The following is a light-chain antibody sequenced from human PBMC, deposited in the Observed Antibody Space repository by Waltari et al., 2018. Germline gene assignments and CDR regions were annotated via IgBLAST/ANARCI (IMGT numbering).Light chain of an antibody. CDR3: HQHYTTPWT. CDR2: WAS. Sequence: DIAMTQSPDSLAVSLGERATINCKSSRSVFYTDNHKDYLTWYQQKPGQPPQLLISWASTRESGVPDRFIGSGSGTDFTLTISSLQAEDVAVYYCHQHYTTPWTFGQGTLVEL. CDR1: RSVFYTDNHKDY. J-gene: IGKJ1*01. V-gene: IGKV4-1*01.